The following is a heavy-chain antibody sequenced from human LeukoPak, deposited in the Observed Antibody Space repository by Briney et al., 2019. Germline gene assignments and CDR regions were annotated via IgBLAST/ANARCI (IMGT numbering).Heavy chain of an antibody. V-gene: IGHV3-11*05. CDR2: ISSSSSYT. CDR3: ARGPYCYDSSGYYTDYYGMDV. J-gene: IGHJ6*02. D-gene: IGHD3-22*01. CDR1: GFTFSDYY. Sequence: GGSLRLSCAASGFTFSDYYMSWIRQAPGKGLEWVSYISSSSSYTNYADSVKGRFTISRDNAKNSLYLQMNSLRAEDTAVYYCARGPYCYDSSGYYTDYYGMDVWGQGTTVTVSS.